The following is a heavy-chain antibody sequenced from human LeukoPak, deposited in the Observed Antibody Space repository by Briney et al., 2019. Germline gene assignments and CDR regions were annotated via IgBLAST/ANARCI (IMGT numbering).Heavy chain of an antibody. J-gene: IGHJ4*02. Sequence: TSETLSLTCAVYGGSFSGYYWSWIRQPPGKGLEWIGEINHSGSTNYNPSLKSRVTISVDTSKNQFSLKLSSVTAADTAVYYCARVGYYDIPFDYWGQGTLVTVSS. D-gene: IGHD3-9*01. CDR1: GGSFSGYY. CDR2: INHSGST. V-gene: IGHV4-34*01. CDR3: ARVGYYDIPFDY.